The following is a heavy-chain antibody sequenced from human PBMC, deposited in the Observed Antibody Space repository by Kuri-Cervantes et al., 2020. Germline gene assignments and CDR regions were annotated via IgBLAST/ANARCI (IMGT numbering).Heavy chain of an antibody. CDR1: GGSISSGDYY. D-gene: IGHD5-18*01. V-gene: IGHV4-30-4*01. J-gene: IGHJ3*02. Sequence: LRLSCTVSGGSISSGDYYWSWIRQPPGKGLEWIGYIYYSGSTYYNPSLKSRVTISVDTSKNQFSLKLSSVTAADTAVYYCARDTRELWLHGPAFDIWGQGTMVTVSS. CDR2: IYYSGST. CDR3: ARDTRELWLHGPAFDI.